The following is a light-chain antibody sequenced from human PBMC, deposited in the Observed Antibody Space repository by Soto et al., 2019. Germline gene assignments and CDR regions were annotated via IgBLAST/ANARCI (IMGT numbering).Light chain of an antibody. J-gene: IGLJ2*01. Sequence: QSVLTQPPSASGTPGQRVTISCSGSSSNIGSNTVNWYQQLPGKAPKLLIYSNNQRPSGVPDRFSGSKSGTSASLAISGLQAEDEADYYCAAWAGSMTVVFGGGTKLTVL. V-gene: IGLV1-44*01. CDR3: AAWAGSMTVV. CDR1: SSNIGSNT. CDR2: SNN.